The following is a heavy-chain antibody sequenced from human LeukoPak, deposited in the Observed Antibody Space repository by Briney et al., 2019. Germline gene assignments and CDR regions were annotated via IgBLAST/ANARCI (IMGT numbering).Heavy chain of an antibody. D-gene: IGHD2-2*02. CDR2: IKQDGSNK. CDR1: GFTFSSYW. Sequence: GGSLRLSCAASGFTFSSYWMSWVRQAPGKGLEWVANIKQDGSNKYYADSVKGRFTTSRDNSKNTLYLQMNSLRAEDTAVYYCARVGLPIVVVPAAIPDWGQGTLVTVSS. J-gene: IGHJ4*02. V-gene: IGHV3-7*01. CDR3: ARVGLPIVVVPAAIPD.